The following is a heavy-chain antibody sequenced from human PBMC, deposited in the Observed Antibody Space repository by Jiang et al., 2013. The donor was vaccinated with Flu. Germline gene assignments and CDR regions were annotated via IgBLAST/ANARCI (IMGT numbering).Heavy chain of an antibody. CDR2: INAGNGNT. J-gene: IGHJ4*02. CDR3: ARFYGSSSY. V-gene: IGHV1-3*01. CDR1: GYPFNSYA. Sequence: GAEVKKPGASVKLSCKASGYPFNSYAIHWVRQAPGERLEWMGWINAGNGNTDYLQKLQGRVTITRDTSANTAYMELSSLRSEDTAVYYCARFYGSSSYWGQGTLVTVSS. D-gene: IGHD6-6*01.